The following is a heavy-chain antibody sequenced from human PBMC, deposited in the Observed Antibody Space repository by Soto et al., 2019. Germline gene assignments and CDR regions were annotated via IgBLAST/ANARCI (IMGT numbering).Heavy chain of an antibody. CDR1: GYSFTSCW. V-gene: IGHV5-51*01. J-gene: IGHJ3*02. D-gene: IGHD6-19*01. CDR3: ARQLIAVAGTSAFDI. CDR2: IYPGDSDT. Sequence: GESLKISCKGSGYSFTSCWIGWVRQMPGKGLEWMGIIYPGDSDTRYSPSFQGQVTISADKSISTAYLQWSSLKASDTAMYYCARQLIAVAGTSAFDIWGQGTMVTV.